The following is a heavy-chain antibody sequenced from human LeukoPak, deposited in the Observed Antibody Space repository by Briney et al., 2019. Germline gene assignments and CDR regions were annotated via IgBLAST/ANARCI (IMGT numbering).Heavy chain of an antibody. CDR3: ASEIAAAGRVY. CDR1: GGSISSYY. V-gene: IGHV4-34*01. J-gene: IGHJ4*02. D-gene: IGHD6-13*01. Sequence: PSETLSLTCTVSGGSISSYYWSWIRQPPGKGLEGIGEINHSGRTNYNPSPKSRVTISVDTPKHQFSLKLRSVTAADTAVYYCASEIAAAGRVYWGQGTLVTVSS. CDR2: INHSGRT.